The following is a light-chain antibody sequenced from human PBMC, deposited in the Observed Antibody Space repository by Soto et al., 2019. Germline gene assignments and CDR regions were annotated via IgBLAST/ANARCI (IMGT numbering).Light chain of an antibody. CDR1: QSVSSN. CDR3: QQYDNWPLT. CDR2: GAS. J-gene: IGKJ4*01. Sequence: EIVMTQSPATLPVSPGERATLSCRASQSVSSNLAWYQQKPGQAPRFLIYGASTRATGIPARFSGSGSGTEFPLTISSLQSEDFAVYYCQQYDNWPLTSGGGTKVEIK. V-gene: IGKV3-15*01.